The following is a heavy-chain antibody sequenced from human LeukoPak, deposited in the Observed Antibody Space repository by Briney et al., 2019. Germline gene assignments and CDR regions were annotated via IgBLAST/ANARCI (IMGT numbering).Heavy chain of an antibody. V-gene: IGHV3-48*03. CDR3: MRGATDTTRWFDP. J-gene: IGHJ5*02. Sequence: QAGGSLRLSCAASGFTFNTYEMNWVRQAPGKGLEWVSSISSRAASIYYADSVKGRFTISRDNAKNSLYLQMNRLRAEDTAAYYCMRGATDTTRWFDPWGQGTLVTVSS. CDR1: GFTFNTYE. D-gene: IGHD1-7*01. CDR2: ISSRAASI.